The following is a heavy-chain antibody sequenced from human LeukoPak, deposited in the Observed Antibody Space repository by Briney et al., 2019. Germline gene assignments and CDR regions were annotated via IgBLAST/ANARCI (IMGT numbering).Heavy chain of an antibody. J-gene: IGHJ5*02. CDR1: GFTFSSYA. CDR2: ISGSGGST. V-gene: IGHV3-23*01. CDR3: VKSGDCSSTSCYPHNWFDP. D-gene: IGHD2-2*01. Sequence: GGSLRLSCAASGFTFSSYAMSWVRQAPGKGLEWVSAISGSGGSTYYADSVKGRFTISRDNSKNTLYLQMNSLRAEDTAVYYCVKSGDCSSTSCYPHNWFDPWGQGTLVTVSS.